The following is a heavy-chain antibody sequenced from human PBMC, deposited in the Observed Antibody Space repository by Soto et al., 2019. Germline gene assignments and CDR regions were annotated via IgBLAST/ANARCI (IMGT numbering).Heavy chain of an antibody. CDR3: AKGAISGTLNWFDP. CDR1: GFRFADYT. CDR2: LTWNSESI. Sequence: EVQLVESGGGLVQPGRSLRLSCAASGFRFADYTMHWVRQAPGKGLEWVSGLTWNSESIAYADSVKGRFTISGDNAKNSLYLQMNSLRAEDTAFYFCAKGAISGTLNWFDPWGQGTLVTVSS. D-gene: IGHD6-13*01. V-gene: IGHV3-9*01. J-gene: IGHJ5*02.